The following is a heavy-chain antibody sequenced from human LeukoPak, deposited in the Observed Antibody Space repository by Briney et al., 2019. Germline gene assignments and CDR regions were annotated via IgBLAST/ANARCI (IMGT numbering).Heavy chain of an antibody. CDR2: MYYSGST. CDR1: GGSISSSSHY. Sequence: KPSETLSLTCTVSGGSISSSSHYWGWIRQPPGKGLEWIGSMYYSGSTYYNPSLKSRVTISVDTSKNQFSLRLSSVTAADTAVYYCARVVLGIKAFDIWGQGTMVTVSS. V-gene: IGHV4-39*01. J-gene: IGHJ3*02. D-gene: IGHD7-27*01. CDR3: ARVVLGIKAFDI.